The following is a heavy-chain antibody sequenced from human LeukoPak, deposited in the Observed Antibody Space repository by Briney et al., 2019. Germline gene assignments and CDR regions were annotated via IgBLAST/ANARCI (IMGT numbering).Heavy chain of an antibody. CDR2: IKYDGSEK. D-gene: IGHD1-1*01. Sequence: GGSLRLSCTASGFIFSSYWMSWVRQAPGKWREGVANIKYDGSEKYYVDSVKGRFTISSDNAKNSLYLQMNSLRAEDTAVFYCAREPPRERWFDTWGQGTLVTVYS. CDR1: GFIFSSYW. V-gene: IGHV3-7*03. J-gene: IGHJ5*02. CDR3: AREPPRERWFDT.